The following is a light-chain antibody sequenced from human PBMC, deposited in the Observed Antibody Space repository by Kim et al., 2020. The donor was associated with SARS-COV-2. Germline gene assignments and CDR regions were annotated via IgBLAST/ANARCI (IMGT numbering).Light chain of an antibody. Sequence: HSDTISATGTSSDVGGYNYVSPYQKHPGKAPQPIIYEVSKRPPGVPDRFSGSKSGNTASLTVSGLQAEDEADYYCSSYAGSNNFYVFGTGTKVTVL. CDR1: SSDVGGYNY. J-gene: IGLJ1*01. CDR2: EVS. CDR3: SSYAGSNNFYV. V-gene: IGLV2-8*01.